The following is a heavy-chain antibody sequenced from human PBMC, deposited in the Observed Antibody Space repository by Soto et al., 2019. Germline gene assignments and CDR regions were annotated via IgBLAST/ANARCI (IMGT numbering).Heavy chain of an antibody. CDR3: AGYLRGSEMYYFDY. D-gene: IGHD5-18*01. V-gene: IGHV3-23*01. J-gene: IGHJ4*02. Sequence: EVQLLESGGGLVQPGGSLRLSCAASGFTFSSYAMSWVRQAPGKGLEWVSAISGSGGSTYYADSVKGRFTISRDNSKNTLYLQMNSLRAEDTAVYYFAGYLRGSEMYYFDYWGQGTLVTVSS. CDR2: ISGSGGST. CDR1: GFTFSSYA.